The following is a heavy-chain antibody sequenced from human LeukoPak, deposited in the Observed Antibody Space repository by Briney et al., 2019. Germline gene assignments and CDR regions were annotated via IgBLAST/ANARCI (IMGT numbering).Heavy chain of an antibody. V-gene: IGHV3-9*01. Sequence: SLRLSCAASGFTFDDYAMHWVRQAPGKGLEWVSGISWNSGSIGYADSVKGRFTISRDNSKNTLYLQMNSLRAEDTAAYYCAKDSCSSTSCYVDYWGQGTLVTVSS. D-gene: IGHD2-2*01. CDR3: AKDSCSSTSCYVDY. J-gene: IGHJ4*02. CDR2: ISWNSGSI. CDR1: GFTFDDYA.